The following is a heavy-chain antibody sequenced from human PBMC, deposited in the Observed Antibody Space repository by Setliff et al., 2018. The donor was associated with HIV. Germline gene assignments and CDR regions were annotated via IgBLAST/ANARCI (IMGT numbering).Heavy chain of an antibody. CDR2: IHYSGST. J-gene: IGHJ4*02. D-gene: IGHD4-17*01. V-gene: IGHV4-59*08. CDR3: ARQNRGGRTVMTRGAFDT. CDR1: GGSIGSYY. Sequence: ETLSLTCTVSGGSIGSYYWSWIRQPPGKGLEWIGNIHYSGSTNYNPSLKSRVTMSVDTSKNQFPLVLSSVTATDTAVYYCARQNRGGRTVMTRGAFDTWGQGTLVTVSS.